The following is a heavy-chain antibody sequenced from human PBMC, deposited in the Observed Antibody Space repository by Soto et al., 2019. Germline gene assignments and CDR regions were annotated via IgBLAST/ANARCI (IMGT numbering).Heavy chain of an antibody. CDR1: GGSISSYY. D-gene: IGHD3-3*01. CDR2: IYYSGST. V-gene: IGHV4-59*08. J-gene: IGHJ5*02. CDR3: ARLLLDFWSGYYVSIRFDP. Sequence: SETLSLTCTVSGGSISSYYWSWIRQPPGKGLEWIGYIYYSGSTNYNPSLKSRVTISVDTSKNQFSLKLSSVTAADTAVYYCARLLLDFWSGYYVSIRFDPWGQGTLVTVSS.